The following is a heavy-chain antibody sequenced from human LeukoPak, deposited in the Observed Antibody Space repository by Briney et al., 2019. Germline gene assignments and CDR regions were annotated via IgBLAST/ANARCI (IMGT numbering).Heavy chain of an antibody. CDR3: AKDGGGYSSGWYGVFDY. J-gene: IGHJ4*02. Sequence: GGSLRLSCVASGVTFSSYGMHWVRQAPGKGLEWVSSISSSSSYIYYADSVKGRFTISRDNAKNSLYLQMDSLRAEDTAVYYCAKDGGGYSSGWYGVFDYWGRGTLVTVSS. CDR1: GVTFSSYG. V-gene: IGHV3-21*01. D-gene: IGHD6-19*01. CDR2: ISSSSSYI.